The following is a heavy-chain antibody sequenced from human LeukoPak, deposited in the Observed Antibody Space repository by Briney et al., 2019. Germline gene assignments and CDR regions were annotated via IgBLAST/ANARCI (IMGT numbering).Heavy chain of an antibody. CDR1: RFTFSSYE. CDR3: ARGPTTHFDY. V-gene: IGHV3-48*03. Sequence: PGGSLRLSCAASRFTFSSYEMNWGRHAPRKGLEWVSYISSSGSTIYYADSVKGRFTISRDNAKNSLYLQMNSLRAEDTCVYYCARGPTTHFDYWGQGTPVTVSS. CDR2: ISSSGSTI. D-gene: IGHD4-11*01. J-gene: IGHJ4*02.